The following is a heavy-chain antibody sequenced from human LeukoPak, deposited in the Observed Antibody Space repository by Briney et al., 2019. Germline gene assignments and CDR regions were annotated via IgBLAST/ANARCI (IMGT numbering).Heavy chain of an antibody. CDR1: GASISSHY. J-gene: IGHJ5*02. D-gene: IGHD7-27*01. Sequence: SETLSLTCSVSGASISSHYWSWIRQPPGKGLEWIGYIYYSGSTAYNPSLKSRVTILVDTPKSQFSLKLSSVTAADTAMYFCARNNAGDWFDPWGQGTLVTVSS. CDR2: IYYSGST. V-gene: IGHV4-59*11. CDR3: ARNNAGDWFDP.